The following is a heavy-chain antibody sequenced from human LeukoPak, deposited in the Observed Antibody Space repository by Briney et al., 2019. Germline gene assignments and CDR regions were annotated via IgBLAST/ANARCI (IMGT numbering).Heavy chain of an antibody. J-gene: IGHJ4*02. Sequence: ASVKVSCKASGYTFTSYAMHWVRQAPGQRLEWMGWINAGNGNTKYSQKFQGRVTITRGTSASTAYMELSSLRSEDTAVYYCARGYYDSSGYYYELDYWGQGTLVTVSS. CDR3: ARGYYDSSGYYYELDY. CDR2: INAGNGNT. CDR1: GYTFTSYA. D-gene: IGHD3-22*01. V-gene: IGHV1-3*01.